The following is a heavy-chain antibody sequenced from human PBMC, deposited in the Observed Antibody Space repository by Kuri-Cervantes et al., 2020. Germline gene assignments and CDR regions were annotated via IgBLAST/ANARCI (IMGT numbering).Heavy chain of an antibody. D-gene: IGHD6-13*01. Sequence: ASVKVSCKASGYTFTSYGISWVRQAPGQGLEWMGWISAYNGNTNYAQKLQGRVTMTTDTSTSTAYMDLRSLRSDDTAVYYCARGESGVYSSSWYYTRYYYGMDVWGQGTTVTVSS. CDR1: GYTFTSYG. CDR3: ARGESGVYSSSWYYTRYYYGMDV. J-gene: IGHJ6*02. CDR2: ISAYNGNT. V-gene: IGHV1-18*01.